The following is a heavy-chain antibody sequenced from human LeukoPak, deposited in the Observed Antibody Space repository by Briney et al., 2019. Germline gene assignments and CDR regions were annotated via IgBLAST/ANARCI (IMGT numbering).Heavy chain of an antibody. J-gene: IGHJ4*02. CDR3: ARGPVMTSRGLSH. D-gene: IGHD2/OR15-2a*01. CDR2: IYHSGST. CDR1: GGSISSSNW. Sequence: KPSETLSLTCAVSGGSISSSNWWSWVRQPPGKGLEWIGEIYHSGSTNYNPSLKSRVTISADTSKNQFSLKLSSVTAADTAVYYCARGPVMTSRGLSHWGQGTLVTVSS. V-gene: IGHV4-4*02.